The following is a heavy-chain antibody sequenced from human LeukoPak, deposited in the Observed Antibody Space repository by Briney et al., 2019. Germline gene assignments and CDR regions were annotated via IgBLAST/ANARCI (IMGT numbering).Heavy chain of an antibody. J-gene: IGHJ4*02. CDR1: GFTFSSYW. Sequence: GGPLRLPCVASGFTFSSYWMHWVRHAPGKGLVGVSRINSDGSSTNYADSVKGRFTISRDNAKNTLYLKMNSLRAEDTAVYFCARALADGGSCYTCWGQGTLVTVSS. D-gene: IGHD2-15*01. CDR3: ARALADGGSCYTC. CDR2: INSDGSST. V-gene: IGHV3-74*01.